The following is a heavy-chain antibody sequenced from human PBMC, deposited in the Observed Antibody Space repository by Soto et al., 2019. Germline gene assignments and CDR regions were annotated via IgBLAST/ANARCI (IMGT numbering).Heavy chain of an antibody. V-gene: IGHV4-59*08. CDR3: ARLNWNSSAFDY. CDR1: GGSISSYY. J-gene: IGHJ4*02. D-gene: IGHD1-7*01. CDR2: IYYSGST. Sequence: SETLSLTCTVSGGSISSYYWSWLRQPPGKGLEWIGYIYYSGSTNYNPSLKSRVTISVDTSKNQFSLKLSSVTAADTAVYYCARLNWNSSAFDYWGQGTLVTVSS.